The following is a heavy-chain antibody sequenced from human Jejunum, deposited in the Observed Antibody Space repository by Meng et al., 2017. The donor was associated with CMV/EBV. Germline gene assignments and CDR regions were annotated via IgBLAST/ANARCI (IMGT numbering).Heavy chain of an antibody. CDR3: VRYSNYEGVFDY. CDR2: IKQDGSER. D-gene: IGHD4-11*01. J-gene: IGHJ4*02. CDR1: GFTFSKLW. Sequence: ASGFTFSKLWMSWVRQATGKGLGWVANIKQDGSERYYVDSVKGRFTLSRDNAKNSLYLQMNSLRVDDTAVYYCVRYSNYEGVFDYWGQGTLVTVSS. V-gene: IGHV3-7*01.